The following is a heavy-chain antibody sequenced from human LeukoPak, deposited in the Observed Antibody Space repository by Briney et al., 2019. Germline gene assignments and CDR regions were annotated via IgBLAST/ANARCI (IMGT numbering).Heavy chain of an antibody. J-gene: IGHJ3*02. CDR3: ARDRESGWTTVVRRDPPEAFDI. CDR1: GGSISSGGYY. Sequence: SETLSLTCTVSGGSISSGGYYWSWIRQPPGKGLEWIGYIYHSGSTNYNPSLKSRVTISVDTSKNQFSLQLNSVTPEDTAVYYCARDRESGWTTVVRRDPPEAFDIWGQGTMVTVSS. D-gene: IGHD4-23*01. CDR2: IYHSGST. V-gene: IGHV4-30-2*01.